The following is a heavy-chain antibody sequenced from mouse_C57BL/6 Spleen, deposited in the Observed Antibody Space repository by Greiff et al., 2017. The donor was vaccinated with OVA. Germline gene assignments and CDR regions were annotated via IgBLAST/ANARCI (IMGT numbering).Heavy chain of an antibody. CDR2: INPYNGGT. CDR1: GYTFTDYY. Sequence: VQLQQSGPVLVKPGASVKMSCKASGYTFTDYYMNWVKQSHGKSLEWIGVINPYNGGTSYNQKFKGKATLTVDKSSSTAYVELNSLTSEDAAVYYWARGGDGGFAYWGQGTLVTVSA. CDR3: ARGGDGGFAY. V-gene: IGHV1-19*01. J-gene: IGHJ3*01.